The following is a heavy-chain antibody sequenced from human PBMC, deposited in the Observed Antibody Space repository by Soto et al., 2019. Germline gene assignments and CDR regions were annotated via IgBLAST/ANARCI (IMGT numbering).Heavy chain of an antibody. Sequence: QITLKESGPTLVKPTQTLTLTCTFSGFSLSTSGVGVGWIRQPPGKALEWLALIYWDDDKRYSPSLKSRLTIPKDTSKHQVVLTMTNMDPVDTATYYCAHRPRSGGDGYNDWYFDLWGRGTLVTVSS. CDR3: AHRPRSGGDGYNDWYFDL. J-gene: IGHJ2*01. CDR2: IYWDDDK. D-gene: IGHD2-21*01. V-gene: IGHV2-5*02. CDR1: GFSLSTSGVG.